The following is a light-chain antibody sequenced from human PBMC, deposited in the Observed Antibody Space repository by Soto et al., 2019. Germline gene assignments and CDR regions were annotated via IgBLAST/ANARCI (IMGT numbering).Light chain of an antibody. V-gene: IGKV3-11*01. CDR2: GAS. CDR1: QSVSSY. J-gene: IGKJ2*01. Sequence: EIVLTQSPATLSLSPGERATLSCRASQSVSSYLAWSQHKPGQAPRLLIYGASNRATDIPARFSGRGSGTDFTLTISSLESGDSAVYYCQQRDKWPRTFGQGTKLEIK. CDR3: QQRDKWPRT.